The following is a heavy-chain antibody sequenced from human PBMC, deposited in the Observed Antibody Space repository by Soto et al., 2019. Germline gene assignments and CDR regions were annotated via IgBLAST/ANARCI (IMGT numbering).Heavy chain of an antibody. CDR2: IWYDGSNK. CDR3: ARTKSYHDYGDFAIDY. CDR1: GFTFSSYG. J-gene: IGHJ4*02. V-gene: IGHV3-33*01. Sequence: GGSLRLSCAASGFTFSSYGMHWVRQAPGKGLEWVAVIWYDGSNKYYADSVKGRFTISRDNSKNTLYLQMNSLRAEDTAVYYCARTKSYHDYGDFAIDYWGQETLVTVSS. D-gene: IGHD4-17*01.